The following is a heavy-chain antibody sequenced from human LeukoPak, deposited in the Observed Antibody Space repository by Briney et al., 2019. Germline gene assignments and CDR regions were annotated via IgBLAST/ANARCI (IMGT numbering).Heavy chain of an antibody. V-gene: IGHV3-30-3*01. CDR2: ISYDGSRK. J-gene: IGHJ4*02. CDR3: ARDRTGNYCIDY. D-gene: IGHD1-26*01. Sequence: GGSLRLSCAASGFIFSNDAMHWVRQAPGKGLEWVAVISYDGSRKYYADSVKGRLTISRDNSENTVYLQMNSLRAEDTAVYYCARDRTGNYCIDYWGQGTLVTVSS. CDR1: GFIFSNDA.